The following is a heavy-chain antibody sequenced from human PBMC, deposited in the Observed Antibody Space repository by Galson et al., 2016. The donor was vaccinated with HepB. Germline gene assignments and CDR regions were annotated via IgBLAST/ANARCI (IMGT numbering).Heavy chain of an antibody. CDR3: ARRNTATISKGVHENNDFAMDV. CDR1: GNNFANYW. Sequence: QSGAEVKQPGESLRISCKGSGNNFANYWIGWVRQMPGKGLEWMGIVWPGDSDARYNPSFRGQVTISADNSITTAYLQWSSLKASDTGIYYCARRNTATISKGVHENNDFAMDVWGQGTTVTVSS. CDR2: VWPGDSDA. D-gene: IGHD3-9*01. V-gene: IGHV5-51*01. J-gene: IGHJ6*02.